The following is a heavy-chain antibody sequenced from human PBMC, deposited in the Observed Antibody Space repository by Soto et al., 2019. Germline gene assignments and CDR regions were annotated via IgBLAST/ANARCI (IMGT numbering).Heavy chain of an antibody. CDR3: AREDWNLHNWFDP. CDR2: INPNSGGT. CDR1: GYTFTGYY. Sequence: GASVKVSCKASGYTFTGYYMHWGRQAPGQGLEWMGWINPNSGGTNYAQKFQGWVTMTRDTSISTAYMELSRLRSDDTAVYYCAREDWNLHNWFDPWGQGTLVTVSS. J-gene: IGHJ5*02. D-gene: IGHD1-1*01. V-gene: IGHV1-2*04.